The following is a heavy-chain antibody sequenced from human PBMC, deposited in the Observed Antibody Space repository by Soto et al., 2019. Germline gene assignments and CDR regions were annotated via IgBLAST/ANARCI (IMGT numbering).Heavy chain of an antibody. CDR2: IYTTGTT. CDR1: GGSIRSYY. CDR3: ARGGAGYCSGGTCSNFFYGMDV. Sequence: SETLSLTCTVSGGSIRSYYWTWIRRPAGKGLEWIGRIYTTGTTNYNPSLKSRVTLSLDTSKNQFSLKLNSVTAADTAVYYCARGGAGYCSGGTCSNFFYGMDVWGQGTTVTVSS. D-gene: IGHD2-15*01. J-gene: IGHJ6*02. V-gene: IGHV4-4*07.